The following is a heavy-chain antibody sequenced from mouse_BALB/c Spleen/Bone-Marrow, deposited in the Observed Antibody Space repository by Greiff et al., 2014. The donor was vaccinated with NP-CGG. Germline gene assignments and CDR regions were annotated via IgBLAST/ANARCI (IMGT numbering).Heavy chain of an antibody. V-gene: IGHV1-63*02. Sequence: VQLQQSGAELVRPGTSVKISCKASGYTFTNYWLGWVKQRPGLGLEWIGDIYPGGGYTNYNEKFKGKATLTADTSSSTAYMQLSSLTSEDSAVYFCARRGTGVDYWGQGTTLTVSS. D-gene: IGHD4-1*01. CDR1: GYTFTNYW. CDR3: ARRGTGVDY. CDR2: IYPGGGYT. J-gene: IGHJ2*01.